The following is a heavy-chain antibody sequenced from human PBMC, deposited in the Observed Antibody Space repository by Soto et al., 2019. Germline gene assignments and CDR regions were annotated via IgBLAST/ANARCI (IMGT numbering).Heavy chain of an antibody. D-gene: IGHD3-10*01. J-gene: IGHJ6*02. Sequence: GSLRLSCLASGFTFSDYAMTWVRHVPGRGLEWVASLDGAGGSTYYADSVRGRFTISRDNSQNTLFLQMKRLTVDDTAIYYCAAPRDEYGSGVSWFTYGMDIWGQGTTVTVSS. CDR2: LDGAGGST. CDR1: GFTFSDYA. V-gene: IGHV3-23*01. CDR3: AAPRDEYGSGVSWFTYGMDI.